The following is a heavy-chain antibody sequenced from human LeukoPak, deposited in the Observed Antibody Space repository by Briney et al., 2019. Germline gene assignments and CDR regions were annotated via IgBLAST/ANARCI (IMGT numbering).Heavy chain of an antibody. Sequence: HSGGSLRLSCAASGFTFSSYEMNWVRQAPGKGLEWVSYISSSGSTIYYADSVKGRFTISRDNAKNSLYLQMNSLRAEDTAVYYCARVWFGELYFDYWGQETLVTVSS. CDR2: ISSSGSTI. CDR3: ARVWFGELYFDY. J-gene: IGHJ4*02. V-gene: IGHV3-48*03. D-gene: IGHD3-10*01. CDR1: GFTFSSYE.